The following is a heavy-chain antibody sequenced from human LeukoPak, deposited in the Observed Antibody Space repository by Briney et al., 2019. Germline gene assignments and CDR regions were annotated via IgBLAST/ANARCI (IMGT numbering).Heavy chain of an antibody. D-gene: IGHD5-18*01. Sequence: ASVKVSCKASGGTFSSYAISWVRQAPGQGLEWMGWINPNSGGTNYAQKFQGWVTMTRDTSISTAYMELSRLRSDDTAVYYCARGQPGYSYGYDYYYYYGMDVWGQGTTVTVSS. CDR1: GGTFSSYA. CDR3: ARGQPGYSYGYDYYYYYGMDV. V-gene: IGHV1-2*04. CDR2: INPNSGGT. J-gene: IGHJ6*02.